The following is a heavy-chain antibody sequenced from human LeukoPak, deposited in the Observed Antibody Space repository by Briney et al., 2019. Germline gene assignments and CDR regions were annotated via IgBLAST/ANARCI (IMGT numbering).Heavy chain of an antibody. Sequence: PGGSLRLSCAASGFTFSSYAMSWVRQAPGKGLEWVSAISGSGGSTYYADSVKGRFTISRDNSKNTLYLQMNSLRAEDTAVYYCAKAIGYASPPSRVYFDYWGQGTLVTVSS. CDR3: AKAIGYASPPSRVYFDY. CDR2: ISGSGGST. J-gene: IGHJ4*02. V-gene: IGHV3-23*01. CDR1: GFTFSSYA. D-gene: IGHD5-12*01.